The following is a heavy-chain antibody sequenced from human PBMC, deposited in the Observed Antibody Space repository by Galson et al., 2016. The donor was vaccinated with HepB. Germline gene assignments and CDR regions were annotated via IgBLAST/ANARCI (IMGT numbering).Heavy chain of an antibody. D-gene: IGHD2-2*02. CDR1: GFTFSSYA. Sequence: SLRLSCAASGFTFSSYAMAWVRQAPGKGLEWVSGTSGTGTDTYYADSVKGRCTISRDNSKNTLYLQLRSLRPEDTAVYYCAKAHAPIPGELADWGQGTLLVVSS. CDR2: TSGTGTDT. V-gene: IGHV3-23*01. CDR3: AKAHAPIPGELAD. J-gene: IGHJ4*02.